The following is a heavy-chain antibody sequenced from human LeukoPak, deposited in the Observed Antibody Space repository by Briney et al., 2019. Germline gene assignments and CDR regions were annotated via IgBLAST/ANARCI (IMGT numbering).Heavy chain of an antibody. CDR1: GYTFTGYY. V-gene: IGHV1-24*01. J-gene: IGHJ5*02. CDR3: ATEPTYMVRGVP. CDR2: FDPEDGET. D-gene: IGHD3-10*01. Sequence: ASVKVSCKTSGYTFTGYYIHWVRQAPGKGPEWMGGFDPEDGETIYAQKFQGRVTMTEDTSTDTAYMELSSLRSEDTAVYYCATEPTYMVRGVPWGQGTLVTVSS.